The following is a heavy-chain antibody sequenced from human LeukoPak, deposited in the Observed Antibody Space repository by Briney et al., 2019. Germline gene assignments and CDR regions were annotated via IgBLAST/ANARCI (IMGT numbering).Heavy chain of an antibody. CDR3: ARDSIAAAGFDY. CDR2: ISSSSSYI. J-gene: IGHJ4*02. Sequence: VASVKVSCKASGGTFSSYSMNWVRQAPGKGLEWVSSISSSSSYIYYADSVKGRFTISRDNAKNSLYLQMNSLRAEDTAVYYCARDSIAAAGFDYWGQGTLVTVSS. CDR1: GGTFSSYS. D-gene: IGHD6-13*01. V-gene: IGHV3-21*01.